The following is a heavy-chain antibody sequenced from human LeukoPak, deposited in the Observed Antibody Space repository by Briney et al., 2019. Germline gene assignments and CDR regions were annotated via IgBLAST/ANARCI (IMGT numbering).Heavy chain of an antibody. Sequence: ASVKVSCKTSGYTFTGYYTHWVRQAPGQGLEWMGWINPNSGGTNYAQKFQGRVTMTRDTSISTAYMELSRLRSDDTAVYYCATRYEPNAFYDAFDIWGQGTMVTVSS. CDR2: INPNSGGT. J-gene: IGHJ3*02. D-gene: IGHD3-3*01. V-gene: IGHV1-2*02. CDR3: ATRYEPNAFYDAFDI. CDR1: GYTFTGYY.